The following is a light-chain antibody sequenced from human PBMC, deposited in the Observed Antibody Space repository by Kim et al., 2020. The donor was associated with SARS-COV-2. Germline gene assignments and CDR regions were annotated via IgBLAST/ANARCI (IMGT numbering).Light chain of an antibody. CDR2: GAS. CDR1: QSVNSSY. J-gene: IGKJ4*01. CDR3: QQYGSSPPNT. Sequence: EIVLTQSPGTLSLSPEERATLSCRASQSVNSSYLTWYQQKPGQAPRLLIYGASSRATGIPDRFSGSGSGTDFTLAINRLEPEDSAVYYCQQYGSSPPNTFGGGTKVDIK. V-gene: IGKV3-20*01.